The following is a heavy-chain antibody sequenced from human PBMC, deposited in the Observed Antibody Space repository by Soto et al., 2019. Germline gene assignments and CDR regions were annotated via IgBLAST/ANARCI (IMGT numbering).Heavy chain of an antibody. CDR1: GGSIYTGGFY. Sequence: SETLSLTCTVSGGSIYTGGFYWSWIRQLPGKGLEWLGYIYYTGGTQYTPSLKSRLTISTDTSDNQFSLRLTSVTAADTAVYYCATSLVTSRTRVDYWGQGTLVTVSS. V-gene: IGHV4-31*03. J-gene: IGHJ4*02. D-gene: IGHD1-26*01. CDR2: IYYTGGT. CDR3: ATSLVTSRTRVDY.